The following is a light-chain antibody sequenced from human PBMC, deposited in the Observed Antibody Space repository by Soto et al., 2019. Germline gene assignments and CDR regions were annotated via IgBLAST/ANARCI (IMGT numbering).Light chain of an antibody. CDR2: DVS. CDR1: SSDVGGYNY. Sequence: QSVLTQPASVSGSPGQSITISCTGTSSDVGGYNYVSWYQQHPGKAPKLMIYDVSNRPSGVSNRFSGSKSGNTASLTISRLQAEDEADYYCSSYTSSSTYVFGTRTKVTVL. J-gene: IGLJ1*01. CDR3: SSYTSSSTYV. V-gene: IGLV2-14*01.